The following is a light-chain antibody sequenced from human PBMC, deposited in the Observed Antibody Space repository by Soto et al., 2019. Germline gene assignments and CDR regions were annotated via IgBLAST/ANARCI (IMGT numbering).Light chain of an antibody. CDR1: GSNIGRNY. CDR3: GAWDSSLSTDV. V-gene: IGLV1-51*01. CDR2: DSD. Sequence: QSVLPQPPSGSAAPGQRVTISCSGTGSNIGRNYVSWYQQFPGTVPKLLIYDSDNRPSGIPDRFSASKSGTSATLAITGLQTGDEADYYCGAWDSSLSTDVFGSGTKLTVL. J-gene: IGLJ1*01.